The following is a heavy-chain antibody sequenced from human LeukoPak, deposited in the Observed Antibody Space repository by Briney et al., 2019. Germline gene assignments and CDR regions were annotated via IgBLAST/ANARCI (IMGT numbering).Heavy chain of an antibody. CDR2: ISYDGSNK. Sequence: PGGSLRLSCVASGFTFSTYAMHWVRQAPGKGLEWVAVISYDGSNKYYADSVKGRFTISRDNSKNTLYLQMNSLRAEDTAVYYCARHRGGYVDYWGQGTLVTVSS. J-gene: IGHJ4*02. V-gene: IGHV3-30-3*01. CDR1: GFTFSTYA. CDR3: ARHRGGYVDY. D-gene: IGHD2-15*01.